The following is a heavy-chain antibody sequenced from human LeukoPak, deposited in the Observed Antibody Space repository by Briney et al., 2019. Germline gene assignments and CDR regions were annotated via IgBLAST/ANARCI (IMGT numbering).Heavy chain of an antibody. CDR2: MNPNSGST. CDR1: GYTFTSYD. Sequence: GASVKVSCKASGYTFTSYDINWVRQATGQGLEWMGWMNPNSGSTGYAQKFQGGVTITRDTSISTAYMELSSLRSEDTAIYYCARSSGWYSVDYWGQGTLVTVSS. CDR3: ARSSGWYSVDY. D-gene: IGHD6-19*01. J-gene: IGHJ4*02. V-gene: IGHV1-8*03.